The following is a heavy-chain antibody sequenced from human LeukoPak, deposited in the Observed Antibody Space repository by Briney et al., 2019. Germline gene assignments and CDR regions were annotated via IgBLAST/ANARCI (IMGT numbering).Heavy chain of an antibody. CDR3: AKVWDTYYYDSSGSFDY. CDR2: ISSSGGST. CDR1: GFTFSSYA. D-gene: IGHD3-22*01. V-gene: IGHV3-23*01. J-gene: IGHJ4*02. Sequence: PGGSLRLSCAASGFTFSSYAMSWVRQAPGKGLEWVSAISSSGGSTYYADSVKGRSTISRDNSKNTLYLQMNSLRAEDTAVYYCAKVWDTYYYDSSGSFDYWGQGTLVTVSP.